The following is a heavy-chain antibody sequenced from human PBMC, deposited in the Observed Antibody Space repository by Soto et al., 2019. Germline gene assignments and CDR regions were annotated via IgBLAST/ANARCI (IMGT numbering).Heavy chain of an antibody. J-gene: IGHJ6*02. CDR1: GFTFSSYG. D-gene: IGHD6-6*01. V-gene: IGHV3-33*01. Sequence: SGGSLRLSCAASGFTFSSYGMHWVRQAPGKGLEWVAVIWYDGSNKYYADSVKGRFTISRDNSKNTLYLQMNSLRAEDTAVYYCARDTRIAARPDYYYYGMDVWGQGTTVTVSS. CDR3: ARDTRIAARPDYYYYGMDV. CDR2: IWYDGSNK.